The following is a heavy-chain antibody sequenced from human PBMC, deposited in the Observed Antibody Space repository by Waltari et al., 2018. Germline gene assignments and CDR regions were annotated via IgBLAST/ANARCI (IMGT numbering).Heavy chain of an antibody. J-gene: IGHJ6*03. CDR1: GGSISGYY. CDR2: IDYSGTT. Sequence: QVQLQESGPGLVKPSETLSLTCTVSGGSISGYYWSWIRQPPGKGPEWIAYIDYSGTTASNPSPSSRVPISVYTSKNHFSLRLSSVTAADTAVYYCARHPIEQQSYYYYMDVWGKVTPVTISS. V-gene: IGHV4-59*08. CDR3: ARHPIEQQSYYYYMDV. D-gene: IGHD6-13*01.